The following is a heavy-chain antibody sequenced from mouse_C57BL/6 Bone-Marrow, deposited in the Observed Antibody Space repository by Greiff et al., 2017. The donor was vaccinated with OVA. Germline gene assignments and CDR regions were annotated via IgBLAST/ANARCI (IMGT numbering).Heavy chain of an antibody. CDR3: ARNFLLGPQYYFDY. D-gene: IGHD4-1*01. J-gene: IGHJ2*01. Sequence: VQRVESGPGLVQPSQSLSITCTVSGFSLTSYGVHWVRQSPGKGLEWLGVIWSGGSTDYNAAFISRLSISKDNSKSQVFFKMNSLQADDTAIYYCARNFLLGPQYYFDYWGQGTTLTVSS. CDR1: GFSLTSYG. V-gene: IGHV2-2*01. CDR2: IWSGGST.